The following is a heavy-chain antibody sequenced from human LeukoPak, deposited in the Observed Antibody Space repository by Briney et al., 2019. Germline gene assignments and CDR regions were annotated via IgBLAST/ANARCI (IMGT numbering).Heavy chain of an antibody. CDR3: AGINDYGDPTGAFDI. Sequence: GGSLRLSCAASGFTFSTYSMNWVRQAPGKGLEWVSSISSSSSYIHYADSVKGRFTISRDNAKNSLFLQLNSLRAEDTAVYYCAGINDYGDPTGAFDIWGQGTMVTVSS. CDR1: GFTFSTYS. V-gene: IGHV3-21*01. CDR2: ISSSSSYI. J-gene: IGHJ3*02. D-gene: IGHD4-17*01.